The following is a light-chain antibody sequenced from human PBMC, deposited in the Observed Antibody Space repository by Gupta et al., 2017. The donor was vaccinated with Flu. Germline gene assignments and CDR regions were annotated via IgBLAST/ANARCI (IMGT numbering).Light chain of an antibody. CDR3: QQYGSSPWS. CDR1: QSVSSSY. CDR2: GAS. J-gene: IGKJ2*04. V-gene: IGKV3-20*01. Sequence: EIVLTQSPGTLSLSPGERATLSCRASQSVSSSYLAWYQQKPGQAPRLLIYGASSRATGIPDRFSGSGSGTDFTLTISRLDPEDFAVYYCQQYGSSPWSFGQGTKMEIK.